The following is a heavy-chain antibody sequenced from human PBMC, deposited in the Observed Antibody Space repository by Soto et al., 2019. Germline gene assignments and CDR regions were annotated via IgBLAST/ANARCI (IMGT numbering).Heavy chain of an antibody. J-gene: IGHJ2*01. CDR3: ARKVFGHTSRPDWLYFDL. CDR1: GFTFINYA. V-gene: IGHV3-23*01. Sequence: EVQLLESGGGLVQPGGSLRLSCVGSGFTFINYAMNWVRQTPGKGLEWVSTISGGGDKTFDAYTVKGRFTISRDNSKNAANLQMNSLRPDATAVYYCARKVFGHTSRPDWLYFDLWGSGTLVTVSS. CDR2: ISGGGDKT. D-gene: IGHD3-3*01.